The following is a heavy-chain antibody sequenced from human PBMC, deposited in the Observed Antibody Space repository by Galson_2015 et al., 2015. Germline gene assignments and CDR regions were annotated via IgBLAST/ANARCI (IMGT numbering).Heavy chain of an antibody. J-gene: IGHJ4*02. CDR2: INSDERST. Sequence: SLRLSCAASGFTFSRNWMNWVRQAPGKGLVWVSRINSDERSTSYADSVKGRFTISRDNATNTLYLQMNSLRAEDTAVYYCAREDYYDSSCYYPPFDYWGQGTLVTVSS. CDR1: GFTFSRNW. CDR3: AREDYYDSSCYYPPFDY. V-gene: IGHV3-74*01. D-gene: IGHD3-22*01.